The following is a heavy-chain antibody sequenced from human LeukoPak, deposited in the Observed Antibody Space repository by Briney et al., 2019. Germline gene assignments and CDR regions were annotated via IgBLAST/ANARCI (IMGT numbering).Heavy chain of an antibody. D-gene: IGHD6-19*01. V-gene: IGHV3-49*03. CDR3: TRDPDSSGWYVFDY. CDR1: GFTFGDYA. J-gene: IGHJ4*02. CDR2: IRSKAYGGTT. Sequence: GGSLRLSCTASGFTFGDYAMSWFRQAPGKGLEWVGFIRSKAYGGTTEYAASVKGRFTISRDDSKSIAYLQMNSLKTEDTAVYYCTRDPDSSGWYVFDYWGQGTLVTVSS.